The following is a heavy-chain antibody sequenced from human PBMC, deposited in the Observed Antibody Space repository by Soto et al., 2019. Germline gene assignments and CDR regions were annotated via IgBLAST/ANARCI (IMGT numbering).Heavy chain of an antibody. D-gene: IGHD3-10*01. Sequence: SETLSLTCAFYGGSFSGYYWSLIRQPPGKGLEWIGEINHSGSTNYNPSLKSRVTISVDTSKNQFSLKLSSVTAADTAVYYCARGGRLLWFGELRTSNWFDPWGQGTLVTVSS. CDR1: GGSFSGYY. CDR2: INHSGST. J-gene: IGHJ5*02. V-gene: IGHV4-34*01. CDR3: ARGGRLLWFGELRTSNWFDP.